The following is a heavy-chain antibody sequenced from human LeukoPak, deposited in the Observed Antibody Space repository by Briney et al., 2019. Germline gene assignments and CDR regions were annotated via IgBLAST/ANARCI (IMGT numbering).Heavy chain of an antibody. V-gene: IGHV4-61*02. CDR3: ARDYYDSSGYYRGNWFDP. D-gene: IGHD3-22*01. CDR2: IYTSGST. CDR1: GGSISSGSYY. Sequence: SETLSLTCTVSGGSISSGSYYWSWIRQPAGKGLEWNGRIYTSGSTNYNPSLKSRVTISVDTSKNQFSLKLSSVTAADTAVYYCARDYYDSSGYYRGNWFDPWGQGTLVTVSS. J-gene: IGHJ5*02.